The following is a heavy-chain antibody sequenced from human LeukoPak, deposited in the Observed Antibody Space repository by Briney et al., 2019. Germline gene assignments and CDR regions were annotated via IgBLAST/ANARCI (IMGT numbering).Heavy chain of an antibody. CDR1: GFTFSSYS. Sequence: GGSLRLSCAASGFTFSSYSMNWVRQAPGKGLEWVSAISSSSSYIYYADSVKGRFTISRDNAKNSLYLQMNSLRAEDTAVYYCARVGIAVAGTKGFDYWGQGTLVTVSS. J-gene: IGHJ4*02. V-gene: IGHV3-21*01. CDR3: ARVGIAVAGTKGFDY. D-gene: IGHD6-19*01. CDR2: ISSSSSYI.